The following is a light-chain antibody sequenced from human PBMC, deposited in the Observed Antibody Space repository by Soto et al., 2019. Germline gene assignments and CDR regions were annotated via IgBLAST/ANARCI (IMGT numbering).Light chain of an antibody. V-gene: IGLV2-14*01. Sequence: QSALTQPASVSGSPGQSITISCTGTSSDVGGYNYVSWYQQHPGKAPKLMIYEVSNRPSGASNRFSGSKSGNTASLTISGLQAEDEADYYCRSYTSSSTLVFGGGTQLTVL. CDR2: EVS. CDR3: RSYTSSSTLV. J-gene: IGLJ2*01. CDR1: SSDVGGYNY.